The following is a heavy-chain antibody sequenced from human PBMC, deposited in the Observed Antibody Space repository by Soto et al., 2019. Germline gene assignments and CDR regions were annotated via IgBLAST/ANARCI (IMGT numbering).Heavy chain of an antibody. J-gene: IGHJ4*02. Sequence: QVQLVQSGAEVKKPGASVKVSCKASGYTFTSYAMHWVRQAPGQRPEWMGWINAGNGNTKYSQKFQGSFTITRDTPASTAYMEGGTLSSGETAVYYWARNLMDYDILTGYYMAYYFEYCGQGTLVTVSS. CDR3: ARNLMDYDILTGYYMAYYFEY. D-gene: IGHD3-9*01. CDR1: GYTFTSYA. CDR2: INAGNGNT. V-gene: IGHV1-3*01.